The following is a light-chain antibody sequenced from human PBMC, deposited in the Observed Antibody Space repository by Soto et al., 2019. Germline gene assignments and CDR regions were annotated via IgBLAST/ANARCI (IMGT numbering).Light chain of an antibody. J-gene: IGKJ1*01. CDR2: AAA. V-gene: IGKV1-6*01. CDR1: QDIRND. CDR3: LQDYNYPWT. Sequence: AIQMTQSPSSLSASVGDRVTITCRASQDIRNDLGWYQQKPGKAPKVLIYAAASLQSGVPSRFSGRGSGTDFTLTISSLQPQDFATYSCLQDYNYPWTFGQGTKVEIK.